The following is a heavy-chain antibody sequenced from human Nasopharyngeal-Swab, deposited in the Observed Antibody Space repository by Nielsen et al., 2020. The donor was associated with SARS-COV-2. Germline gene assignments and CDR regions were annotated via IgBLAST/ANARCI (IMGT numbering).Heavy chain of an antibody. Sequence: SETLSLTCAVPGSSISSGYYWGWIRQPPGKGLEWIGSIYHSGSTYYNPSLKSRVTISVDTSKNQFSLKLSSVTAADTAVYYCATYYGSGLYYYMDVWGKGTTVTVSS. CDR3: ATYYGSGLYYYMDV. D-gene: IGHD3-10*01. CDR1: GSSISSGYY. J-gene: IGHJ6*03. V-gene: IGHV4-38-2*01. CDR2: IYHSGST.